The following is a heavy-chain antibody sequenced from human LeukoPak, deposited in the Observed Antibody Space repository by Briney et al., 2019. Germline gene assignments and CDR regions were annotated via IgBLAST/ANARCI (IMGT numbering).Heavy chain of an antibody. CDR1: GFPFSSYS. V-gene: IGHV3-21*01. D-gene: IGHD6-6*01. J-gene: IGHJ4*02. Sequence: GSLSLSCAASGFPFSSYSMNWVRQAPGKGLEWVSSITSSSSYIYHADSVKGRFTISSDNANNSLYLQMNSLRAEDTAVYYCASDGYSSSSGYWGQGTLVTVSS. CDR2: ITSSSSYI. CDR3: ASDGYSSSSGY.